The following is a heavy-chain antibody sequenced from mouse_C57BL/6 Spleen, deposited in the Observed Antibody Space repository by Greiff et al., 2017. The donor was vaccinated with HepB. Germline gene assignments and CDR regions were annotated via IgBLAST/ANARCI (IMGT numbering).Heavy chain of an antibody. CDR1: GFTFSDYY. CDR2: INYDGSST. V-gene: IGHV5-16*01. J-gene: IGHJ1*03. CDR3: ARGSMVTKDWYFDV. Sequence: EVKLMESEGGLVQPGSSMKLSCTASGFTFSDYYMAWVRQVPEKGLEWVANINYDGSSTYYLDSLKSRFIISRDNAKNILYLQMSSLKSEDTATYYCARGSMVTKDWYFDVWGTGTTVTVSS. D-gene: IGHD2-2*01.